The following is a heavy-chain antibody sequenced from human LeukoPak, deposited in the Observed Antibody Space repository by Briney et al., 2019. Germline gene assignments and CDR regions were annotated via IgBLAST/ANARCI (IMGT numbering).Heavy chain of an antibody. Sequence: GGSLRLSCAASGFTFSSYWMSWVRQAPGKRLEWVSSISGSGDATRYADSVMGRFTISRDNAKNTLSLQMNSLRAEDTAVYYCAKSDCASDGCKLLNYWGQGTLVTASS. CDR1: GFTFSSYW. V-gene: IGHV3-23*01. J-gene: IGHJ4*02. D-gene: IGHD3-10*01. CDR3: AKSDCASDGCKLLNY. CDR2: ISGSGDAT.